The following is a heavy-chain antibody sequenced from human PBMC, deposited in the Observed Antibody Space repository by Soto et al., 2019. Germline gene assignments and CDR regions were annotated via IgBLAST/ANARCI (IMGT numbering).Heavy chain of an antibody. V-gene: IGHV1-8*01. CDR1: GYTFTSYD. CDR2: MNPNSGNT. Sequence: QVQLVQSGAEVKKPGASVKVSCKASGYTFTSYDINWVRQATGQGLEWMGWMNPNSGNTGYAQKFQGRVTMTRNTSISTAYMELSSLSSEDTAVYYCARGRSSSWYSHYYGMDVWGQGTTVTVSS. J-gene: IGHJ6*02. D-gene: IGHD6-13*01. CDR3: ARGRSSSWYSHYYGMDV.